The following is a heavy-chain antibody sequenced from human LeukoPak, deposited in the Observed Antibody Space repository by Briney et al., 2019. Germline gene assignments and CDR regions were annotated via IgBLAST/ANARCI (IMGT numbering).Heavy chain of an antibody. D-gene: IGHD5-18*01. CDR1: GGSFSGYY. CDR2: INHSGST. Sequence: SETLSLTCAVYGGSFSGYYWSWIRQPPGKGLEWIGEINHSGSTNYNPSLKSRVTISVDTSKNQFSLKLSSVTAADTAVYYCARDGRQLWLNYYYYYGMDVWGQGTTVTVSS. J-gene: IGHJ6*02. V-gene: IGHV4-34*01. CDR3: ARDGRQLWLNYYYYYGMDV.